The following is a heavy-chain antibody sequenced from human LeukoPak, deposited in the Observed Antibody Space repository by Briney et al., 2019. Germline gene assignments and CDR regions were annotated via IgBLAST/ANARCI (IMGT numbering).Heavy chain of an antibody. V-gene: IGHV4-34*01. CDR2: INHSGST. D-gene: IGHD2-15*01. CDR3: AREGPVLVVPRVRGFDP. Sequence: SETLSLTCAVYGGSFSGYYWSWIRQPPGKGLEWIGEINHSGSTNYNPSLKSRVTISVDTSKNQFSLKLSSVTTADTAVYYCAREGPVLVVPRVRGFDPWGQGTLVTVSS. CDR1: GGSFSGYY. J-gene: IGHJ5*02.